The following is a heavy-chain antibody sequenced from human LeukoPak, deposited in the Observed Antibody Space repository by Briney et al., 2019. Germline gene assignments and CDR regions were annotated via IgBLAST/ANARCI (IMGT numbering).Heavy chain of an antibody. V-gene: IGHV1-18*01. Sequence: ASVKVSCKASGYTFTSYGISWVRQAPGQGLEWMGWISAYNGNTNYAQKLQGRVTMTTDTSTSTAYMELRSLRSDDTAVYYCARAALTNYYGSGSYNDYWGQGTLVTVSS. CDR3: ARAALTNYYGSGSYNDY. CDR1: GYTFTSYG. CDR2: ISAYNGNT. D-gene: IGHD3-10*01. J-gene: IGHJ4*02.